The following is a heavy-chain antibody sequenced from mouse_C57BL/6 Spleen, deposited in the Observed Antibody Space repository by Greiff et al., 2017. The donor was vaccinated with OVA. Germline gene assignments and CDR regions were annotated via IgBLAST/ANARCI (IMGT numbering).Heavy chain of an antibody. V-gene: IGHV5-17*01. Sequence: EVKLVESGGGLVKPGGSLKLSCAASGFTFSDYGMHWVRQAPEKGLEWVAYISSGSSTIYYADTVKGRFTISRDNAKNTLFLQMTSLRSEDTAMYYCARNYYGSGWAMDYWGQGTSVTVSS. CDR1: GFTFSDYG. J-gene: IGHJ4*01. CDR2: ISSGSSTI. D-gene: IGHD1-1*01. CDR3: ARNYYGSGWAMDY.